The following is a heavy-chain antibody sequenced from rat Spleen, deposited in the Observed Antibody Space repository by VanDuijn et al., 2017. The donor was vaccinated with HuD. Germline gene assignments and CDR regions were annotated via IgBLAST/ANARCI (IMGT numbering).Heavy chain of an antibody. CDR1: GFTFSDYG. Sequence: EVQLVESGGGLVQPGSPLKLSCAASGFTFSDYGMAWVRQAPTKGLEWVATINFEGSSTYYADTAKGRFVISKDNAKNTGNLQMNNLRSEDTAIYYCTSRGSNYRNWLANWGQGTLVTVSS. CDR2: INFEGSST. V-gene: IGHV5-22*01. D-gene: IGHD1-10*01. J-gene: IGHJ3*01. CDR3: TSRGSNYRNWLAN.